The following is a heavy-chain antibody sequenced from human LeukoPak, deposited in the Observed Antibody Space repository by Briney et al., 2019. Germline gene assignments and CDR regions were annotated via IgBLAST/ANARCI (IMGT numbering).Heavy chain of an antibody. J-gene: IGHJ4*02. CDR1: GGSISSYY. Sequence: SETLSLTCTVSGGSISSYYWSWIRQPPGKGLEWIGYIYYSGSTNYNPSLKSRVTISVDTSKNQFSLKLSSVTAADTAVYYCARVEIIPDYYFDYWGQGTLVTVSS. D-gene: IGHD1-14*01. V-gene: IGHV4-59*01. CDR2: IYYSGST. CDR3: ARVEIIPDYYFDY.